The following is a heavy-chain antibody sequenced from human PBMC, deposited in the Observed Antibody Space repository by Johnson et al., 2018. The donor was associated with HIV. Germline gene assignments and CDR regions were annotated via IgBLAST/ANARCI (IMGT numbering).Heavy chain of an antibody. J-gene: IGHJ3*02. CDR3: AAYYDFWSGSYTSGFDI. CDR1: GFTFSSYA. CDR2: ISYDGRNK. Sequence: QMQLVESGGGVVQPGRSLRLSCAASGFTFSSYAMHWVRQAPGKGLEWVAVISYDGRNKYYADSVKGRFTISRDNSKNTVFLQMNSLRPEDTAMYYCAAYYDFWSGSYTSGFDIWGQGTMVTVSS. V-gene: IGHV3-30*04. D-gene: IGHD3-3*01.